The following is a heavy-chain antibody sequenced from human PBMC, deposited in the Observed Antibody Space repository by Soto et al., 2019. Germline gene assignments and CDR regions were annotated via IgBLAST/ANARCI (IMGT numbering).Heavy chain of an antibody. CDR1: GGTFSSYR. V-gene: IGHV1-69*13. CDR3: VRDSGAKLSSS. J-gene: IGHJ4*02. CDR2: IVPIYRTA. D-gene: IGHD6-13*01. Sequence: SVKVSCKASGGTFSSYRPPLVRQAPGQGLEWVGGIVPIYRTADYAQKFQGRGTITADESARTAYMELRSLKSQDPSVYYCVRDSGAKLSSSWGEGTLVTVS.